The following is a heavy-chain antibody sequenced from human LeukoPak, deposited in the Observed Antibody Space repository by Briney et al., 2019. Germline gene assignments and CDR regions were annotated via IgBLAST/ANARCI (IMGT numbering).Heavy chain of an antibody. D-gene: IGHD6-19*01. Sequence: GGSLRLSCAASGFTFSSYSMNWVRQAPGKGLEWVSFIRSSSSYIYYADSVKGRFAISRDNAKNSLYLQMNSLRAEDTAVYYCSRPGIAVAGEFFDYWGQGTLVTVSS. CDR2: IRSSSSYI. CDR3: SRPGIAVAGEFFDY. J-gene: IGHJ4*02. CDR1: GFTFSSYS. V-gene: IGHV3-21*01.